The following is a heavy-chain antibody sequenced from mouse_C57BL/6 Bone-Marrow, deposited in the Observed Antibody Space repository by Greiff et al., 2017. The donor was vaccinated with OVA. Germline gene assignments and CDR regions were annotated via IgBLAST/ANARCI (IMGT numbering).Heavy chain of an antibody. Sequence: QVQLKQSGAELARPGASVKMSCKASGYTFTSYTMHWVKQRPGQGLEWIGYINPSSGYTKYNQPFKDKATLTADKSSSTAYMQLSSLTSEDSAVYYCARRWVVAPGAMDYWGQGTSVTVSS. J-gene: IGHJ4*01. V-gene: IGHV1-4*01. D-gene: IGHD1-1*01. CDR3: ARRWVVAPGAMDY. CDR2: INPSSGYT. CDR1: GYTFTSYT.